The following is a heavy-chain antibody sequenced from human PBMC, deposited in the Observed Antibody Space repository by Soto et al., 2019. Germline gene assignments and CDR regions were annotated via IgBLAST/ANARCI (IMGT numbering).Heavy chain of an antibody. CDR3: AHIEFNIVLVPAATYFDY. Sequence: TLSLTCTVSGGSISSVGYYWNWVRQHPGKDLEWLALIYWDDDKRYSPSLKSRLTITKDTSKNQVVLTMTNMDPVDTATYYCAHIEFNIVLVPAATYFDYWGQGTLVTVSS. CDR1: GGSISSVGYY. J-gene: IGHJ4*02. CDR2: IYWDDDK. D-gene: IGHD2-2*01. V-gene: IGHV2-5*08.